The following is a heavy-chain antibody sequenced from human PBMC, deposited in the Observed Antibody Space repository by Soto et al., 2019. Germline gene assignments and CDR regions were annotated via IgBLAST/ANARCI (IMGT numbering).Heavy chain of an antibody. CDR2: VHHSWGS. V-gene: IGHV4-59*08. CDR3: ARQGFGPLHGLVDV. Sequence: QVQLQESGPGLVKPSETLSLSCTVSGGSFTSYYWGWIRQPPGKEMEWIGYVHHSWGSAYNPSLQRRVAISLDTSKSQFSLKLTSVTATATALYSCARQGFGPLHGLVDVWGQGTTVIVSS. D-gene: IGHD3-10*01. J-gene: IGHJ6*02. CDR1: GGSFTSYY.